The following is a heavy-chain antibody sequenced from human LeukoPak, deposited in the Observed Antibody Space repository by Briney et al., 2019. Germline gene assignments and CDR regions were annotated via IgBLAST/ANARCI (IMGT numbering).Heavy chain of an antibody. Sequence: GGSLRLSCTASGFTFSSYAMNWVRQAPGKGLEWVSGIGAGGTFTYYADSVKGRFTIFRDNSRNTLYLQMNSLRADDTAVYYCAKDFHLPSHRYYFDYWGQGALVTVSS. CDR1: GFTFSSYA. D-gene: IGHD1-14*01. CDR2: IGAGGTFT. V-gene: IGHV3-23*01. J-gene: IGHJ4*02. CDR3: AKDFHLPSHRYYFDY.